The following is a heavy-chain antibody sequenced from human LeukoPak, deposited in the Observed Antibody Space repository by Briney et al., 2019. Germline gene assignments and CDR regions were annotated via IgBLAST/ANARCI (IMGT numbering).Heavy chain of an antibody. CDR2: ISSSSSTI. V-gene: IGHV3-48*01. CDR1: GFTFSSYS. D-gene: IGHD5-18*01. Sequence: GGSLRLSCAVSGFTFSSYSMNWVRQAPGKGLEWVSYISSSSSTIYYADSVKGRFTISRDNAKNSLYLQMNSLRAEDTAVYYCARESWIQPSWGQGTLVTVSS. CDR3: ARESWIQPS. J-gene: IGHJ5*02.